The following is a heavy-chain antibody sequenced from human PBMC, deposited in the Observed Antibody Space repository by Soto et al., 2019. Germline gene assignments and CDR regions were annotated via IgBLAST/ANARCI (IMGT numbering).Heavy chain of an antibody. CDR3: ARRIVVVPAAILDYFYGMDV. J-gene: IGHJ6*02. D-gene: IGHD2-2*02. CDR2: IYYSGST. CDR1: GGSISSGGYY. V-gene: IGHV4-31*03. Sequence: QVQLQESGPGLVEPSQTLSLTCTVSGGSISSGGYYWSWIRQHPGKGLEWIGYIYYSGSTYYNPSLKTRVTTSVETSKNQFSRKLSSVTAADTAVYYCARRIVVVPAAILDYFYGMDVWGPGTTGTVSS.